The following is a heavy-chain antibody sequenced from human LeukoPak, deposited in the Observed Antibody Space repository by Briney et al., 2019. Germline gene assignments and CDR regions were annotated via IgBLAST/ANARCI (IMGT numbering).Heavy chain of an antibody. CDR3: TTLYPYSSSWYYFDY. Sequence: GGSLRLSCAASGFTFSNAWMSWVRQAPGKGLEWAGRIKSKTDGGTTDYAAPVKGRFTISRDDSKNTLYLQMNSLKTEDTAVYYCTTLYPYSSSWYYFDYWGQGTLVTVSS. CDR1: GFTFSNAW. D-gene: IGHD6-13*01. J-gene: IGHJ4*02. V-gene: IGHV3-15*01. CDR2: IKSKTDGGTT.